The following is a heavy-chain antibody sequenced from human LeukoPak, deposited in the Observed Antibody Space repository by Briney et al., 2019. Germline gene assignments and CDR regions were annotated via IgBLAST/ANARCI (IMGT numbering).Heavy chain of an antibody. D-gene: IGHD3-10*01. J-gene: IGHJ6*02. Sequence: SETLCLTCAVYGGSFSGYYWSWIRQPPGKGLEWIGEINHSGSTNYNPSLKSRVTISVDTSKNQFSLKLSSVTAADTAVYYCARCKVVRGPEGYYYYGMDVWGQGTTVTVS. CDR1: GGSFSGYY. CDR3: ARCKVVRGPEGYYYYGMDV. V-gene: IGHV4-34*01. CDR2: INHSGST.